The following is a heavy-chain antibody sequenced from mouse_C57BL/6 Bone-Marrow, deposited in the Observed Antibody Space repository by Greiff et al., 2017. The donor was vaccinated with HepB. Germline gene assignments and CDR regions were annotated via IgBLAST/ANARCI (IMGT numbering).Heavy chain of an antibody. CDR2: INPSSGYT. CDR3: VRSRDSKYARYWYFEV. CDR1: GYTFTSYT. Sequence: VQVVESGAELARPGASVKMSCKASGYTFTSYTMHWVKQRPGQGLEWIGYINPSSGYTKYNQKFKDKATLTADKSSSTAYMQLSSLTSEDSAVYYCVRSRDSKYARYWYFEVWGTETTVTVSS. D-gene: IGHD2-5*01. V-gene: IGHV1-4*01. J-gene: IGHJ1*03.